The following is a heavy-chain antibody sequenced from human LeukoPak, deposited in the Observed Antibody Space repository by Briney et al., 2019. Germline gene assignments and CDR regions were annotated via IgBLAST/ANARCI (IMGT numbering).Heavy chain of an antibody. J-gene: IGHJ4*02. CDR3: ARDRGGSYFDY. CDR2: ISYDGSNK. V-gene: IGHV3-30*03. Sequence: AGSRRLSCAASGFTFSSHGMHWVRQAQGKGLEWVAVISYDGSNKYYADSVKGRFTISRDNSKNTLYLQMDSLRTEDTAVYFCARDRGGSYFDYWGQGTLVTVSS. D-gene: IGHD1-26*01. CDR1: GFTFSSHG.